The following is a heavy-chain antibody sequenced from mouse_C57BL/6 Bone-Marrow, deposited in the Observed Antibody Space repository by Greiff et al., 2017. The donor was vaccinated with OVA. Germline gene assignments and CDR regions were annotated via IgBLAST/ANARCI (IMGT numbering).Heavy chain of an antibody. Sequence: EVKLMESGGGLVKPGGSLKLSCAASGFTFSSYTMSWVRQTPEKRLEWVATISGGGGNTYYPDSVKGRFTISRDNAKNTLYLQMSSLRSEDTALYYCARQDYGSSYDAMDYWGQGTSVTVSS. CDR1: GFTFSSYT. V-gene: IGHV5-9*01. D-gene: IGHD1-1*01. J-gene: IGHJ4*01. CDR2: ISGGGGNT. CDR3: ARQDYGSSYDAMDY.